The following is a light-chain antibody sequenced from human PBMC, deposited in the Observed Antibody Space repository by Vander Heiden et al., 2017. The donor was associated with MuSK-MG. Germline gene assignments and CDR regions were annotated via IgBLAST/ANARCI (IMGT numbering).Light chain of an antibody. J-gene: IGKJ4*01. Sequence: DSQMTQSPSSLSVSVGDRVTIICQASQGIDRYLNWYQHKPGKAPKLLIYGASTLETGVPSRFSGSGSGTHFTFTISSLQPEDFATYYCQQDHNLPLTFGGGTKVEIK. CDR2: GAS. V-gene: IGKV1-33*01. CDR3: QQDHNLPLT. CDR1: QGIDRY.